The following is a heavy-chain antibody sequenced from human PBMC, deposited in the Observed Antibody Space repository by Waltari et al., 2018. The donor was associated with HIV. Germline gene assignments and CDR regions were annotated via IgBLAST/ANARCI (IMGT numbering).Heavy chain of an antibody. CDR2: INHSGST. J-gene: IGHJ3*02. Sequence: QVQLQQWGAGLLKPSETLSLTCAVYGGSFSGYYWSWIRQPPGKGLEWIGEINHSGSTNYNPSLKSRVTISVDTSMNQFSLKLSSVTAADTAVYYCARGHLAVASTRSGAFDIWGQGTMVTVSS. CDR1: GGSFSGYY. V-gene: IGHV4-34*01. D-gene: IGHD6-19*01. CDR3: ARGHLAVASTRSGAFDI.